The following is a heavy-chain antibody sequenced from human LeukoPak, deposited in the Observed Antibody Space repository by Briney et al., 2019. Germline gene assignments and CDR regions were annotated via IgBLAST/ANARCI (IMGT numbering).Heavy chain of an antibody. D-gene: IGHD6-13*01. CDR2: INHSGST. J-gene: IGHJ4*02. Sequence: SETLSLTCAVYGGSFSGYYWSWIRQPPGKGLEWIGEINHSGSTNYNPSLKSRVTISVDTSKNQFSLKLSSVTSADTAVYYCARDSSRGDFDYWGQGTLVTVSS. CDR1: GGSFSGYY. V-gene: IGHV4-34*01. CDR3: ARDSSRGDFDY.